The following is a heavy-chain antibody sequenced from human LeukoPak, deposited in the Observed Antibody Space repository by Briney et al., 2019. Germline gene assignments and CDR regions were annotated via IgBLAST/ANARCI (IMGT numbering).Heavy chain of an antibody. CDR3: ARGLQWELLGAFDI. J-gene: IGHJ3*02. Sequence: SETLSLTCTVSGGSISSYYWSWIRQPPGKGLEWIGYIYYSGRTNYNPSLKSPVTISVDTSKHQFSLKLRSVTAADTAVYYCARGLQWELLGAFDIWGQGTMVTVSS. V-gene: IGHV4-59*01. D-gene: IGHD1-26*01. CDR1: GGSISSYY. CDR2: IYYSGRT.